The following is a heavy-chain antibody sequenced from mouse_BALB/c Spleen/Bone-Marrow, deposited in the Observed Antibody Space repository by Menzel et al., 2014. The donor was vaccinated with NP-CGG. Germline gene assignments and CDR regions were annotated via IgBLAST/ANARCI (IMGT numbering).Heavy chain of an antibody. D-gene: IGHD3-3*01. V-gene: IGHV3-1*02. CDR3: SKGTYAMDS. CDR2: IHYSGST. CDR1: GYSISSGYT. Sequence: DVKLVESGPDLVKPSQSLSLTCTVTGYSISSGYTWHWIRQLPGNTLEWMGYIHYSGSTNYNPSLKSRISITRDTSKNQFFLQLNSVTTEDTATYFCSKGTYAMDSWCQGTSVTVSS. J-gene: IGHJ4*01.